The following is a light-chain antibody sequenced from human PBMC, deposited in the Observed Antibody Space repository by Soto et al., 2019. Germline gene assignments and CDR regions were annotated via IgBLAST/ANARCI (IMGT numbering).Light chain of an antibody. V-gene: IGLV2-14*01. CDR3: SSYTSSSTLEGVHVV. J-gene: IGLJ2*01. CDR2: DVS. CDR1: SSDVGGYNY. Sequence: QSALTQPASVSGSPGQSITISCTGTSSDVGGYNYVSWYQQHPGKAPKLMIYDVSNRPSGVSNRFSGSKSGNTASLTISGLQAEDVADYYCSSYTSSSTLEGVHVVFGGGTKLTVL.